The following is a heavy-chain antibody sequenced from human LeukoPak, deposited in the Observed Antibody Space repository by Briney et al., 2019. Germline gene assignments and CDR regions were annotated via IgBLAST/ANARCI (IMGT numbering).Heavy chain of an antibody. V-gene: IGHV1-2*04. CDR1: GYSFTGYY. CDR2: INPNSGGT. D-gene: IGHD4-17*01. Sequence: ASVKVSCKASGYSFTGYYMHWVRQPPGQGLEWMGWINPNSGGTNYAQKFQGWVTMTRDTSISTAYMELSRLRSDDTAVYYCARDRDGDYVHAFDYWGQGTLVTVSS. J-gene: IGHJ4*02. CDR3: ARDRDGDYVHAFDY.